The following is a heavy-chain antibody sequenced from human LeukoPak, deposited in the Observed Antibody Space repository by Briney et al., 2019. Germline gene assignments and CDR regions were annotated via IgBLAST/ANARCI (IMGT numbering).Heavy chain of an antibody. D-gene: IGHD2-2*01. CDR3: ARADCSSSTCYLRRSWFDP. Sequence: GGSLRLSCAASGFTLSNYAMNWVRQAPGKGLEWVSSISTSSRYIYYKDSVRGRFTISRDDAKNSLYLEMNSLRAEDTAAYYCARADCSSSTCYLRRSWFDPWGQGTLVTVSS. J-gene: IGHJ5*02. CDR1: GFTLSNYA. V-gene: IGHV3-21*01. CDR2: ISTSSRYI.